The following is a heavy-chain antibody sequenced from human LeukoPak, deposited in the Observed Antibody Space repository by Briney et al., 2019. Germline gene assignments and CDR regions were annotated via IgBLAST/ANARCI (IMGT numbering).Heavy chain of an antibody. V-gene: IGHV3-33*01. CDR2: IYYDGSNI. CDR3: ARDWKTNSFDY. J-gene: IGHJ4*02. CDR1: EFTFTTYG. Sequence: QPGRSLTLSCAASEFTFTTYGVHWVGQAPGKGLEWVAFIYYDGSNIYYADYVKGRFTISRDISKNTLYLQMDSLRAEDTAIYYCARDWKTNSFDYWGQGTLVTVSS. D-gene: IGHD1-1*01.